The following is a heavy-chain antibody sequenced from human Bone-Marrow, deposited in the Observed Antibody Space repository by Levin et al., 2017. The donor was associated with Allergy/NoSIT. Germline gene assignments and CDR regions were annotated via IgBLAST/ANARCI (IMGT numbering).Heavy chain of an antibody. Sequence: ASVKVSCKASGYTFSSYGLSWVRQAPGQGLEWMGWVTAYDGQANYAQSFQGRVTLTTDASTTTAYMELTSLKSDDTAVYYCARDHGGSSATDTFDYWGQGTLVTVSA. J-gene: IGHJ4*02. CDR2: VTAYDGQA. V-gene: IGHV1-18*01. CDR3: ARDHGGSSATDTFDY. D-gene: IGHD6-13*01. CDR1: GYTFSSYG.